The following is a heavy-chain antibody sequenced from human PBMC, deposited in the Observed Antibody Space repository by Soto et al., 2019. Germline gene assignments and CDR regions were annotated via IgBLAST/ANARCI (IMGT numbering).Heavy chain of an antibody. V-gene: IGHV3-7*03. CDR3: ARILCSSTSCYTFDY. CDR1: GFTFSSYW. CDR2: MRQDGSEK. J-gene: IGHJ4*02. D-gene: IGHD2-2*02. Sequence: GGSLRLSCAASGFTFSSYWMSWVRQAPGKGLEWVADMRQDGSEKYYVDSVKGRFTISRDNAKNSLYLQMNSLRAEDTAVYYCARILCSSTSCYTFDYWGQGTLVTVSS.